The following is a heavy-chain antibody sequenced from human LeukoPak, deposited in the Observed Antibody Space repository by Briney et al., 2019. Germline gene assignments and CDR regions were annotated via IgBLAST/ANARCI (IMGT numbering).Heavy chain of an antibody. CDR2: IYSSGST. CDR3: ARVVYSGSYVDY. CDR1: GGSISSGSYY. J-gene: IGHJ4*02. D-gene: IGHD1-26*01. Sequence: PSETLSLTCTVSGGSISSGSYYWSWIRQPAGKGLEWIGRIYSSGSTNYNPSLKSRVTISVDTSKNQFSLKLSSVTAADTAVYYCARVVYSGSYVDYWGQGTLVTVSS. V-gene: IGHV4-61*02.